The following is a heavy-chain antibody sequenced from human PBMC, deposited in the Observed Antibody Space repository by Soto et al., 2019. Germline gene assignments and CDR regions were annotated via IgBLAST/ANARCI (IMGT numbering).Heavy chain of an antibody. D-gene: IGHD3-3*01. Sequence: ASVKVSCKASGYTFTGYYMHWVRQAPGQGLEWMGWINPNSGGTNYAQKFQGRVTMTRDTSISTAYMELSRLRSDDTAVYYCASEKGITIFGVVPSMDVWGQGTTVTVSS. J-gene: IGHJ6*02. CDR3: ASEKGITIFGVVPSMDV. CDR2: INPNSGGT. V-gene: IGHV1-2*02. CDR1: GYTFTGYY.